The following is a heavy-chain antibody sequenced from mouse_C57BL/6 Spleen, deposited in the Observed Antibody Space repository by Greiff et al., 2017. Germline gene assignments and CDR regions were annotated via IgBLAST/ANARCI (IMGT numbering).Heavy chain of an antibody. V-gene: IGHV1-61*01. CDR3: ARRRVYGSSLDY. CDR1: GYTFTSYW. Sequence: QVHVKQPGAELVRPGSSVKLSCKASGYTFTSYWMDWVKQRPGQGLEWIGNIYPSDSETHYNQKFKDKATLTVDKSSSTAYMQLSSLTSVDSAVYYCARRRVYGSSLDYWGQGTTLTVAS. J-gene: IGHJ2*01. D-gene: IGHD1-1*01. CDR2: IYPSDSET.